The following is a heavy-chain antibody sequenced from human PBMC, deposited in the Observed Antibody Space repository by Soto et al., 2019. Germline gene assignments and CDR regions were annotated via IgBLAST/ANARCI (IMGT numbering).Heavy chain of an antibody. Sequence: GGSLRLSCAPSGLTVSSNYISWVRQAPGKGLEWVSVIYSGGSTYYADSVRGRFTISRDNSKNTLYLQMKSLRAEDTAVYYCARDPPATRHGMDVWGQGTTVTVSS. CDR2: IYSGGST. J-gene: IGHJ6*02. V-gene: IGHV3-53*01. CDR3: ARDPPATRHGMDV. CDR1: GLTVSSNY.